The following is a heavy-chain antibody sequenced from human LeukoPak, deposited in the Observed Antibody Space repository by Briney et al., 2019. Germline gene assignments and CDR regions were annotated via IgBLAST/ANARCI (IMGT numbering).Heavy chain of an antibody. D-gene: IGHD4-17*01. Sequence: PGGSLRLSCAASGFTFSSYSMNWVRQAPGKGLEWVSSISSSSSYIYYADSVKGRFTISRDNAKNSLYLQMNSLRAEDTAVYFCARVPTTYGMDVWGQGTTVTVSS. CDR3: ARVPTTYGMDV. CDR2: ISSSSSYI. J-gene: IGHJ6*02. V-gene: IGHV3-21*01. CDR1: GFTFSSYS.